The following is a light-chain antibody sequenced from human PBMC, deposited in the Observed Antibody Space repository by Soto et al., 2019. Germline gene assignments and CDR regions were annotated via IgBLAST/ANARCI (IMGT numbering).Light chain of an antibody. CDR1: QSVGSIY. CDR3: QQYGSLPRT. J-gene: IGKJ1*01. CDR2: GAS. Sequence: DIVLTQSPGTLSLSPGERATLSCRASQSVGSIYLAWYQQKPGQAPRLLIHGASNRASGIPDRFSGSGSGTDFTLTISRLEPEDFAVYYCQQYGSLPRTFGQGTKVEIK. V-gene: IGKV3-20*01.